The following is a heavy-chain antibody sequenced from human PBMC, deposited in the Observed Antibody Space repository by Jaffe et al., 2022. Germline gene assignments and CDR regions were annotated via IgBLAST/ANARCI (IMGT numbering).Heavy chain of an antibody. J-gene: IGHJ4*02. Sequence: QVQLQQWGAGLLKPSETLSLTCAVYGGSFSGYYWSWIRQPPGKGLEWIGEINHSGSTNYNPSLKSRVTISVDTSKNQFSLKLSSVTAADTAVYYCARGGFEVLGHILIEYWGQGTLVTVSS. D-gene: IGHD2-21*01. CDR1: GGSFSGYY. CDR3: ARGGFEVLGHILIEY. CDR2: INHSGST. V-gene: IGHV4-34*01.